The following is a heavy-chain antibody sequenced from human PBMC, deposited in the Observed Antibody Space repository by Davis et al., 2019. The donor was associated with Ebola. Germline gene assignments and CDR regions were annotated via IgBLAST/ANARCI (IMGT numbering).Heavy chain of an antibody. Sequence: GGSLRLSCAASGFTVSSNYMSWVRQAPGKGLEWVSSISSSSSYIYYADSVKGRFTISRDNAKNSLYLQMNSLRAEDTAVYYCAGGGPYYDILTGYYPFDYWGQGTLVTVSS. D-gene: IGHD3-9*01. J-gene: IGHJ4*02. CDR3: AGGGPYYDILTGYYPFDY. V-gene: IGHV3-21*01. CDR1: GFTVSSNY. CDR2: ISSSSSYI.